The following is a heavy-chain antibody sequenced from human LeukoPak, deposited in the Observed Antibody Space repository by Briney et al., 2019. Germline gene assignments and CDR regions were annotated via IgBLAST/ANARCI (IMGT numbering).Heavy chain of an antibody. V-gene: IGHV1-2*02. CDR1: GYTFTGYY. J-gene: IGHJ4*02. D-gene: IGHD2-2*02. CDR2: INPNSGGT. CDR3: ARSLGYCSSTSCYRGPLFGDY. Sequence: ASVKVSCKASGYTFTGYYMHWGRQAPGQGLEWMGWINPNSGGTNYAQKFQGRVTMTRDTSISTAYMELSRLRSDDTAVYYCARSLGYCSSTSCYRGPLFGDYWGQGTLVTVSS.